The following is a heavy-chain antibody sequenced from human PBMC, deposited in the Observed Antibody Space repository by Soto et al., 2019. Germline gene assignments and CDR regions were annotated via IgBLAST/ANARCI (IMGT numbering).Heavy chain of an antibody. CDR1: GGSFSGYY. Sequence: QVQLQQWGAGLLKPSETLSLTCAVYGGSFSGYYWSWIRQPPGKGLEWIGEINLVGSTNYHPSLKSRVTISVDTSKNQFSLKLSSVTAADTAVYYCAYESCSGGSCYSLDYYWGQGTLVTVSS. J-gene: IGHJ4*02. D-gene: IGHD2-15*01. V-gene: IGHV4-34*01. CDR3: AYESCSGGSCYSLDYY. CDR2: INLVGST.